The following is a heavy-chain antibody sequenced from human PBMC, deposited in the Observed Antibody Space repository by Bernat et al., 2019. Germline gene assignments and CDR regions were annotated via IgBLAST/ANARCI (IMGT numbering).Heavy chain of an antibody. CDR1: GGSFSGYY. V-gene: IGHV4-34*01. J-gene: IGHJ5*02. CDR2: INHSGST. D-gene: IGHD3-10*01. Sequence: QVQLQQWGAGLLKPSETLSLTCAVYGGSFSGYYWSWIRQPPGKGREWIGEINHSGSTNYNPSLKSRVTISVDTSKNQFSLKLGSVTAADTAVYYCARGLVAKMVQGVIISALFDPWGQGTLVTVSS. CDR3: ARGLVAKMVQGVIISALFDP.